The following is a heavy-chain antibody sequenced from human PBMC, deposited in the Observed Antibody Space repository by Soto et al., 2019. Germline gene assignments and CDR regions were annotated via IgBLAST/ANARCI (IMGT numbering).Heavy chain of an antibody. CDR2: ISWNSGSI. CDR1: GFTFDDYA. D-gene: IGHD3-3*01. J-gene: IGHJ6*03. Sequence: EVQLVESGGGLVQPGRSLRLSCAASGFTFDDYAMHWVRQAPGKGLEWVSGISWNSGSIGYADSVKGRFTISRDNAKNSLYLQMNSLRAEDTALYYCAKGYDFWSGYFGGMDVWGKGTTVTVSS. V-gene: IGHV3-9*01. CDR3: AKGYDFWSGYFGGMDV.